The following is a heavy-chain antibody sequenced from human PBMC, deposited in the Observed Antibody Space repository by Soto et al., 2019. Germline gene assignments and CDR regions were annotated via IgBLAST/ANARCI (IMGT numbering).Heavy chain of an antibody. CDR2: LNSDGSSK. Sequence: GGSLRLSCAASGFTFNSYWMHWVRQAPGKGLVWVSRLNSDGSSKYYGDSMKGRFTISRDNAENTVYLQMNSLRDEDTAVYFCARGLKNYYAMDVWGQGTMVTVSS. CDR1: GFTFNSYW. CDR3: ARGLKNYYAMDV. J-gene: IGHJ6*02. D-gene: IGHD3-16*01. V-gene: IGHV3-74*01.